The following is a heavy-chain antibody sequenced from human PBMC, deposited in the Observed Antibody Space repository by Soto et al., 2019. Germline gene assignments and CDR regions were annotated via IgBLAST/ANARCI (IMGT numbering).Heavy chain of an antibody. D-gene: IGHD6-19*01. V-gene: IGHV3-21*01. Sequence: EVQLVESGGGLVKPGGSLRLSCAASGFTFSSYSMNWVRQAPGKGLEWVSSISSSSSYIYYADSVKGRFTISRDNAKNSLDLQMNSLGAQETALYYCAREGIAVAGYYFDYWGQGTLVTVSS. CDR1: GFTFSSYS. J-gene: IGHJ4*02. CDR3: AREGIAVAGYYFDY. CDR2: ISSSSSYI.